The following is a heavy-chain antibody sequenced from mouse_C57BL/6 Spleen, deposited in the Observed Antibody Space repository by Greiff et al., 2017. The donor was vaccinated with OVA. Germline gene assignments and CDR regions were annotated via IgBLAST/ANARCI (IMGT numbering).Heavy chain of an antibody. CDR1: GYTFTSYG. J-gene: IGHJ2*01. D-gene: IGHD1-1*01. CDR2: IYPRSGNT. Sequence: VQLQQSGAELARPGASVKLSCKASGYTFTSYGISWVKQRTGQGLEWIGEIYPRSGNTYYNEKFKGKATLTADKSSSTAYMELRSLTSEDSAVYFCAREGTFCTTVVYFDYWGQGTTLTVSS. V-gene: IGHV1-81*01. CDR3: AREGTFCTTVVYFDY.